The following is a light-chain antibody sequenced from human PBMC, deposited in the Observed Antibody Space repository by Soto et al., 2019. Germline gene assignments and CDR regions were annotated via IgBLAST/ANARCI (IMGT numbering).Light chain of an antibody. CDR3: CSYAGRGTLYV. Sequence: QSVLTQPASVSGSPGQSITISCTGTRSNVGSYDFVSWYQQHPGKVPKLIISEVNKRPSGVSNRFSGSKSGNTASLTISGLQTEDEADYYCCSYAGRGTLYVFGTGTKLTVL. CDR1: RSNVGSYDF. J-gene: IGLJ1*01. V-gene: IGLV2-23*02. CDR2: EVN.